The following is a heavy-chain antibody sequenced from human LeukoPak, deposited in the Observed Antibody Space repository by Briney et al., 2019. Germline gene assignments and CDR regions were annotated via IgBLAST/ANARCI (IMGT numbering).Heavy chain of an antibody. V-gene: IGHV3-23*01. Sequence: GGSLRLSCAASGFTFSSYAMSWVRQAPGKGLEWVSAISGSGGSTYYADSVKGRFTISRDNSKNTLYLQMNSLRAEDTAVYYCAKDLGYCSSTSCPPDAFDIWGQGTMVTVSS. CDR1: GFTFSSYA. CDR2: ISGSGGST. D-gene: IGHD2-2*01. CDR3: AKDLGYCSSTSCPPDAFDI. J-gene: IGHJ3*02.